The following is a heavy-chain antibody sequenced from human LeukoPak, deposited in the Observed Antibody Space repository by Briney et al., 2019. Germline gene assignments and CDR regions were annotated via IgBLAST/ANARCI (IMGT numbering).Heavy chain of an antibody. CDR3: AKMASLWFGELFNPFDY. V-gene: IGHV3-23*01. J-gene: IGHJ4*02. CDR2: ISGSGGST. Sequence: PGGSLRLSCAPSGFTFTAYAMSWVRQAPGKGLEWVSAISGSGGSTYYADSVKGRFTISRDNSKNTLYLQMNSLRAEDTAVYYCAKMASLWFGELFNPFDYWGQGTLVTVSS. D-gene: IGHD3-10*01. CDR1: GFTFTAYA.